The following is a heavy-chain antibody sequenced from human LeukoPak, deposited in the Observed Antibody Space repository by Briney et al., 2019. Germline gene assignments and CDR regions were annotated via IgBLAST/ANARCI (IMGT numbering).Heavy chain of an antibody. CDR2: IYYSGST. V-gene: IGHV4-61*01. D-gene: IGHD5-18*01. Sequence: SETLSLTCTVSGGSVSSGSYYWSWIRQPPGKGLEWIGYIYYSGSTNYNPSLKSRVTISVDTSKNQFSLKLSSVTAADTAVYYCARVLVDTAMVWGQGTLVTVSS. J-gene: IGHJ4*02. CDR3: ARVLVDTAMV. CDR1: GGSVSSGSYY.